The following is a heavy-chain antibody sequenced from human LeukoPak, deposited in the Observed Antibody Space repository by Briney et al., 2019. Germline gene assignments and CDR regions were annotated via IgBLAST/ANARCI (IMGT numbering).Heavy chain of an antibody. CDR3: ARVRGWKYFDY. Sequence: GGSLRLSCAASGFTFSSYEMNWVRQAPGKGLEWVSYISSSGSTIYYADSVKGRFTISRDNAKNSLYLQMNSLRAEDTAMYYCARVRGWKYFDYWGQGTLVTVSS. V-gene: IGHV3-48*03. CDR2: ISSSGSTI. D-gene: IGHD1-1*01. J-gene: IGHJ4*02. CDR1: GFTFSSYE.